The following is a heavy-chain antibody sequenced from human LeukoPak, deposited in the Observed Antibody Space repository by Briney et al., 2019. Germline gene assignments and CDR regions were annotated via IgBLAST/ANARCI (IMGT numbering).Heavy chain of an antibody. CDR2: ISYDGSNK. CDR1: GFTFSSYG. J-gene: IGHJ4*02. Sequence: GGSLRLPCAASGFTFSSYGMHWVRQAPGKGLEWVAVISYDGSNKYYADSVKGRFTISRDNSKNTLYVQMNSLRAEDTAVYYCANPQSAGDYWGQGTLVTVSS. CDR3: ANPQSAGDY. V-gene: IGHV3-30*18. D-gene: IGHD6-13*01.